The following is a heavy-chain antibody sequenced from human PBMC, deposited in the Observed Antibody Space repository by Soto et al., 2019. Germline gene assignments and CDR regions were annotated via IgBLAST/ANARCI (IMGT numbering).Heavy chain of an antibody. CDR2: IYHSGNT. Sequence: QVQLQESGPGLVKPSGTLSLTCAVSADSISSSRHWWTWVRQPPGKGLEWIGEIYHSGNTHYNPSLKSRDTFSQNQPKNLFTLRLTSMTAAETAVYYCARTYYFDTSGYYFDNWGQGMLVTVTS. D-gene: IGHD3-22*01. CDR1: ADSISSSRHW. V-gene: IGHV4-4*02. CDR3: ARTYYFDTSGYYFDN. J-gene: IGHJ4*02.